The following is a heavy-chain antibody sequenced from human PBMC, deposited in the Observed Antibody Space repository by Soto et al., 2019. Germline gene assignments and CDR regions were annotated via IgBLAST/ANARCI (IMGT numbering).Heavy chain of an antibody. CDR3: ASARFDY. CDR2: INHSGST. CDR1: GASFSANY. V-gene: IGHV4-34*01. J-gene: IGHJ4*02. Sequence: QVHLLQWGAGLLKPSETLSLTCAVSGASFSANYWTWIRQPPGKGLEWIGEINHSGSTNYDPSLKSRVTISVDTSKNQFSLKLISVTAADTAIYYCASARFDYWGQGSLVTVSS.